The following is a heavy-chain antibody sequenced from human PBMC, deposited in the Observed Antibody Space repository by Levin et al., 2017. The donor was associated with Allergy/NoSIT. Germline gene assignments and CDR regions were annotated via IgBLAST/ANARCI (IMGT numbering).Heavy chain of an antibody. CDR2: ISGSGGST. V-gene: IGHV3-23*01. D-gene: IGHD2-2*01. Sequence: VASVKVSCAASGFTFSSYAMSWVRQAPGKGLEWVSAISGSGGSTYYADSVKGRFTISRDNSKNTLYLQMNSLRAEDTAVYYCAKGGYCSSTSCTAGYWGQGTLVTVSS. J-gene: IGHJ4*02. CDR1: GFTFSSYA. CDR3: AKGGYCSSTSCTAGY.